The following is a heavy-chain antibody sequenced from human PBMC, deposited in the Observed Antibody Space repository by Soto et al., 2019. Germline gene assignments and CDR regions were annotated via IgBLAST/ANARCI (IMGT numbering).Heavy chain of an antibody. D-gene: IGHD5-12*01. Sequence: AGGSLRLSCAASGFTFSSYGMHWVRQAPGKGLEWVAVISYDGSNKYYADSVKGRFTISRDNSKNTLYLQMNSLRAEDTAVYYCATDSGYDNALDIWGQGTMVTVSS. V-gene: IGHV3-30*03. CDR1: GFTFSSYG. J-gene: IGHJ3*02. CDR2: ISYDGSNK. CDR3: ATDSGYDNALDI.